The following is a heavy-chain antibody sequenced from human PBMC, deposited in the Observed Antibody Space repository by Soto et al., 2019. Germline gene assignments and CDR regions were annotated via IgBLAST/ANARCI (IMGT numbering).Heavy chain of an antibody. Sequence: SETLTLTCAVAGGSISSGDYTWNWIRQPPGKGLEWIGYIYYGGSTYYNPSLQSRVTMSVDRSRNQFSLKLNSVSAADTAVYYCARVRREYDNSGPVDYWGQGTLVTV. CDR1: GGSISSGDYT. J-gene: IGHJ4*02. CDR2: IYYGGST. V-gene: IGHV4-30-2*01. D-gene: IGHD3-22*01. CDR3: ARVRREYDNSGPVDY.